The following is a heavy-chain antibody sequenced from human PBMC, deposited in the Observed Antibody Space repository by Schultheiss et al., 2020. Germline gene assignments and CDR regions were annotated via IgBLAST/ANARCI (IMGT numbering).Heavy chain of an antibody. J-gene: IGHJ6*03. CDR3: ARIRRSSGWYDYMDV. CDR2: IDWDDDK. CDR1: GFSLSTSGMC. Sequence: SGPTLVKPTQTLTLTCTFSGFSLSTSGMCVSWIRQPPGKALEWLALIDWDDDKYYSTSLKTRLTISKDTSKNQVVLTMTNMDPVDTATYYCARIRRSSGWYDYMDVWGKGTTVTVSS. V-gene: IGHV2-70*01. D-gene: IGHD6-19*01.